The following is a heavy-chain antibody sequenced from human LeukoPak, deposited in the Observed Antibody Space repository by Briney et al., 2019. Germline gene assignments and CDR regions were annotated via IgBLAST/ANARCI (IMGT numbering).Heavy chain of an antibody. CDR3: AKDTSIGRYCTNGVCSPFDY. J-gene: IGHJ4*02. D-gene: IGHD2-8*01. CDR2: ISDSGGST. V-gene: IGHV3-23*01. CDR1: GFTFSSYV. Sequence: GGSLRLSCAASGFTFSSYVMSWVRQAPGKGLEWVSAISDSGGSTYDADSVKGRFTISRDNSKNTLYLQMNSLRAEDTAVYYCAKDTSIGRYCTNGVCSPFDYWGQGTLVTVSS.